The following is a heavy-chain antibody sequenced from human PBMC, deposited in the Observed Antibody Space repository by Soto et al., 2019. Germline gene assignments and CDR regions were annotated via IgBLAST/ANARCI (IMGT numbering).Heavy chain of an antibody. V-gene: IGHV3-66*01. CDR2: IYSGGRT. D-gene: IGHD6-13*01. Sequence: EVQLVESGGGLVQPGGSLRLSCAASGFTVSTNYMSWVRQAPGKGLEWVSIIYSGGRTYSADSVKGRFTISRDNSKNTVYLHMNSLRAEDTAVYYCARLTSSWDWFDPWGPGTLVIVSS. CDR3: ARLTSSWDWFDP. CDR1: GFTVSTNY. J-gene: IGHJ5*02.